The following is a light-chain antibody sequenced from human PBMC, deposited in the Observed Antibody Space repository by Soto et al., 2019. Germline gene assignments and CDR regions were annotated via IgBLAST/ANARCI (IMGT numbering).Light chain of an antibody. CDR3: QDDDNWPFN. CDR2: EAS. CDR1: QSIRTN. V-gene: IGKV3-15*01. Sequence: EIVMTQSPATLSVSPGERATLSCRASQSIRTNLAWYRHKPGKAPSLHIDEASTRATGIPGRFSGSGSGTEFKPTISSLQSEAFAIYYCQDDDNWPFNFGQGTKLEI. J-gene: IGKJ2*01.